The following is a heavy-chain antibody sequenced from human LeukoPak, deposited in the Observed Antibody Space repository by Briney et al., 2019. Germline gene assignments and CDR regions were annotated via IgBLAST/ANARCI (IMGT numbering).Heavy chain of an antibody. CDR3: ASRISSGAFDI. CDR1: GFTVSSNY. Sequence: GGSLRLSCAASGFTVSSNYMSWVRQAPGKGLEWVPVIYSGGSTYYADSVKGRFTISRDNSKNTLYLQMNSLRAEDTAVYYCASRISSGAFDIWGQGTMVTVSS. V-gene: IGHV3-53*01. J-gene: IGHJ3*02. CDR2: IYSGGST. D-gene: IGHD3-22*01.